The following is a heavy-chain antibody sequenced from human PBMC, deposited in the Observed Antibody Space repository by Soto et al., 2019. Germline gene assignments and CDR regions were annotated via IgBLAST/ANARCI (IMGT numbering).Heavy chain of an antibody. CDR3: ARSGRGAYSSGWYSPWGYYNYGIDV. CDR2: IYPGDSDT. D-gene: IGHD6-19*01. J-gene: IGHJ6*02. V-gene: IGHV5-51*01. CDR1: GYSFTTYW. Sequence: PGASLKISCKASGYSFTTYWIGWVRQMPGKGLEWMGIIYPGDSDTKYSPSLQGQVSISADTSISTAYLQWTSLKASDTAMYYCARSGRGAYSSGWYSPWGYYNYGIDVWGQGTKVTVS.